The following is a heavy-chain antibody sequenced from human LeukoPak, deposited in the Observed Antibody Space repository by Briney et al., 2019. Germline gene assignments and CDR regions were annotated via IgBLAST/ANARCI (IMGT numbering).Heavy chain of an antibody. J-gene: IGHJ4*02. Sequence: GGSLRLSCAASGNYWMHWVRQAPGKGLVWVSHINSDGSWTSYADSVKGRFTISKDNAKNTVYLQMNNLRAEDTAVYYCVSFYETYWGRGTLVTVS. CDR2: INSDGSWT. CDR1: GNYW. CDR3: VSFYETY. D-gene: IGHD2-2*01. V-gene: IGHV3-74*01.